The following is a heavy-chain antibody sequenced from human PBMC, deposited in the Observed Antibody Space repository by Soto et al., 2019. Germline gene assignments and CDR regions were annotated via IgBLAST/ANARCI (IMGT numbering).Heavy chain of an antibody. CDR3: ARIPGDYSSGYFYYGMDV. CDR2: IFPNDEK. D-gene: IGHD6-25*01. J-gene: IGHJ6*02. Sequence: SGPTLVNPTETLTLTCTLSGFSLSHPRVGVSWIRQPPGKALEWLAHIFPNDEKSYKTSLRFRLTISRDTSKSQVVLRMTKVDPVDTATYYCARIPGDYSSGYFYYGMDVWGQGTTVTVSS. V-gene: IGHV2-26*01. CDR1: GFSLSHPRVG.